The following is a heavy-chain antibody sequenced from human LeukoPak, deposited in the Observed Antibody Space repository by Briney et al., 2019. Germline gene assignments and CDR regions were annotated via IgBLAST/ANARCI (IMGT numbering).Heavy chain of an antibody. Sequence: GGSLRLSCTASGFNFGDYAVSWVRQGPGMELEWVSAFSDNTYYAESVKGRFTISRDYSKNTIYLQMDSLRVDDTALYCVREGGRPPKGNWFDRWGQGTLVTVSS. CDR2: FSDNT. CDR1: GFNFGDYA. V-gene: IGHV3-23*01. J-gene: IGHJ5*02. D-gene: IGHD1-26*01. CDR3: REGGRPPKGNWFDR.